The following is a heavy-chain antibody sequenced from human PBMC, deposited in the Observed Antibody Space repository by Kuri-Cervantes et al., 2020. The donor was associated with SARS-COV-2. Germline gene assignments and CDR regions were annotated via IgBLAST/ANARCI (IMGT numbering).Heavy chain of an antibody. CDR3: AGLLVGGDYGVY. J-gene: IGHJ4*02. D-gene: IGHD4-17*01. CDR1: GSSSSSSSYY. Sequence: SETLSLTCTVYGSSSSSSSYYGGWIRQPPGKGLEWIGSIYYSGSTDYNPYLKSRITIAVDTSKNQFSLKMSSVTAADTAVYYCAGLLVGGDYGVYWGQGALVTVSS. CDR2: IYYSGST. V-gene: IGHV4-39*01.